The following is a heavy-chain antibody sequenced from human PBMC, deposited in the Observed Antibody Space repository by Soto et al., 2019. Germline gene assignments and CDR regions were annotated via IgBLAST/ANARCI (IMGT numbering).Heavy chain of an antibody. V-gene: IGHV3-30-3*01. D-gene: IGHD3-10*01. Sequence: QVQLVESGGGVVQPGRSLRLSCAASGFTFSSYAMHWVRQAPGKGLEWVAVISYDGSNKYYADSVKGRFTISRDNSKNTLYLQMNSLGAEDTAVYYCARDNSIWFGEFTFDYWGQGTLVTVSS. CDR2: ISYDGSNK. CDR3: ARDNSIWFGEFTFDY. CDR1: GFTFSSYA. J-gene: IGHJ4*02.